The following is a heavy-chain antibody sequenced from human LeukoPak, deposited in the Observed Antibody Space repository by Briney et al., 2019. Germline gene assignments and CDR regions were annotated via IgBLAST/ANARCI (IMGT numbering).Heavy chain of an antibody. D-gene: IGHD5-24*01. J-gene: IGHJ4*02. CDR1: GFTFSNYG. CDR2: IWYDGSNK. V-gene: IGHV3-33*06. Sequence: GGSLRLSCAASGFTFSNYGMHWVRQAPGKGLEWVAVIWYDGSNKYYADSVKGRFTISRDNSKNTLYLQMNSLRAEDTAVYYCAKDLDGYNAFDYWGQGTLVTVSS. CDR3: AKDLDGYNAFDY.